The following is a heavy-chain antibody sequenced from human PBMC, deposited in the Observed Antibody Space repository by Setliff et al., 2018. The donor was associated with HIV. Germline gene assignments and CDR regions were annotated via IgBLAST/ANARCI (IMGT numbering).Heavy chain of an antibody. CDR1: QNSFSDDY. CDR3: VTSPGSFLAQDATEAGDA. D-gene: IGHD6-13*01. Sequence: ASVKVSCKASQNSFSDDYMNWVRQAPGQRPEWMGWIRPPRGGTKYAQKFQGRVSLTWDTSISTGYMELRRLRSDDTAIYYCVTSPGSFLAQDATEAGDAWGQGSLVTVSS. J-gene: IGHJ5*02. V-gene: IGHV1-2*02. CDR2: IRPPRGGT.